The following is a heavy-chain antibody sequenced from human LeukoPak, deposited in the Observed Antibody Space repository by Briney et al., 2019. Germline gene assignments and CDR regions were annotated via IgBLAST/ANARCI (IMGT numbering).Heavy chain of an antibody. CDR2: INPNSGGT. CDR3: ARVISDAGFIRSDLFDY. J-gene: IGHJ4*02. D-gene: IGHD2-21*01. Sequence: GASVKVSCKASGYTFTGYYMHWVRQAPGQGLEWMGWINPNSGGTNYAQKFQGRVTMTRDTSISTAYVELSRLRSDDTAVCYCARVISDAGFIRSDLFDYWGQGTLVTVSS. CDR1: GYTFTGYY. V-gene: IGHV1-2*02.